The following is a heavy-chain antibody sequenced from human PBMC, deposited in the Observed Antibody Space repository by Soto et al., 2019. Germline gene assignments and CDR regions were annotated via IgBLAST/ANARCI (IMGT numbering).Heavy chain of an antibody. CDR1: GFTFSSYS. CDR3: ASDRMAPHSSDY. D-gene: IGHD2-8*01. Sequence: GSLRLSCAASGFTFSSYSMNWVRQAPGKGLEWVSSISSSSSYIYYADSVKGRFTISRDNAKNSLYLQMNSLRAEDTAVYYCASDRMAPHSSDYWGQGTLLTVSS. J-gene: IGHJ4*02. V-gene: IGHV3-21*01. CDR2: ISSSSSYI.